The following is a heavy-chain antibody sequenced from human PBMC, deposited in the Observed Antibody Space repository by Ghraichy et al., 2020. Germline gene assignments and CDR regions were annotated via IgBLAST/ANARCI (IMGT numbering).Heavy chain of an antibody. CDR3: ASGLGYYYFAMDV. CDR2: IWFDGSNQ. CDR1: GFDFSSNG. Sequence: GGSLRLSCAASGFDFSSNGMHWVRQAPGKGLEWVAVIWFDGSNQYYADSVKGRFTISRDNSKETLYLQMNSLRAEDTAIYYCASGLGYYYFAMDVWGQGTTGTVSS. V-gene: IGHV3-33*01. D-gene: IGHD6-6*01. J-gene: IGHJ6*02.